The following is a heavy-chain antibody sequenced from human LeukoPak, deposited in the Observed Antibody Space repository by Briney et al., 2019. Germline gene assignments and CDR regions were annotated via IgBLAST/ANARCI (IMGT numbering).Heavy chain of an antibody. V-gene: IGHV1-8*01. J-gene: IGHJ6*03. CDR2: MNPNSGNT. Sequence: ASVKVSCKASGYTFTSYDINWVRQATGQGLEWMGWMNPNSGNTGYEQKFQGRVTMTRNTSISTAYMELSSLRSEDTAVYYCAREPTYYYYMDVWGKGTTVTVSS. CDR3: AREPTYYYYMDV. D-gene: IGHD1-14*01. CDR1: GYTFTSYD.